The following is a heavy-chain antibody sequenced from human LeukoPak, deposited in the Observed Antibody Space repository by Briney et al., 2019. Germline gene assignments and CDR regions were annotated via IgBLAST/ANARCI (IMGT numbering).Heavy chain of an antibody. J-gene: IGHJ4*02. D-gene: IGHD3-22*01. V-gene: IGHV1-18*01. Sequence: ASVKVSCKASGYTFISSGVTWVRQAPGQGLEWMGWMSVYNGKTTYAQRLQGRVTMTRDTSISTAYMELSRLRSDDTAVYYCARGDSSGYYYVWFDYWGQGTLVTVSS. CDR1: GYTFISSG. CDR3: ARGDSSGYYYVWFDY. CDR2: MSVYNGKT.